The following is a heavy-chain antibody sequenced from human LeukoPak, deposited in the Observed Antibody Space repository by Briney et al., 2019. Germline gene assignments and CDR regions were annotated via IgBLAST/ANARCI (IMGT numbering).Heavy chain of an antibody. CDR2: INPSGGST. V-gene: IGHV1-46*01. J-gene: IGHJ5*02. CDR1: GYTFTSYY. CDR3: ARVAVGGHWFDP. D-gene: IGHD3-10*01. Sequence: ASVKVSCKASGYTFTSYYIHCVRQAPGQGLEWMGIINPSGGSTIYAQKFQGRVTMSRDMSTNTVYMELSSLRSEDTAVYYCARVAVGGHWFDPWGQGTLVTVSS.